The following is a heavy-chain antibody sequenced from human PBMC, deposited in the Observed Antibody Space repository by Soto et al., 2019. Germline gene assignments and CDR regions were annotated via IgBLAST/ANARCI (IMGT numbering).Heavy chain of an antibody. J-gene: IGHJ4*02. D-gene: IGHD2-21*02. CDR1: GFTFSNAW. CDR2: IKSKTDGGTT. V-gene: IGHV3-15*01. Sequence: GGSLRLSCAASGFTFSNAWMSWVRQAPGKGLEWVGRIKSKTDGGTTDYAAPVKGRFTISRDDSKNTLYLQMNSLKTEDTAVYYCTTEGGGDEGYYFDYWGQGTLVTVSS. CDR3: TTEGGGDEGYYFDY.